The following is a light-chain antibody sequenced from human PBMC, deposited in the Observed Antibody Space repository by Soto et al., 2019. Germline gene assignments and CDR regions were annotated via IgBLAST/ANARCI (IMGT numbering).Light chain of an antibody. CDR2: DVT. V-gene: IGLV2-14*03. CDR1: GDDVGGYNY. Sequence: QSVLTQPASVSGSPGQSITLSCTGTGDDVGGYNYVSWYQHHPVKAPKLMIYDVTNRPSGVSNRFSGSKSGNTASLTISGLQAEDEADYYCSSYTSTTTVVFGGGTKLTVL. J-gene: IGLJ2*01. CDR3: SSYTSTTTVV.